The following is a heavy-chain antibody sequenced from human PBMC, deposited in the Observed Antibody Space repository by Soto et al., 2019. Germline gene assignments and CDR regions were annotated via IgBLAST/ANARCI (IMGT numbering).Heavy chain of an antibody. CDR1: GGSISSGGYS. V-gene: IGHV4-30-2*01. J-gene: IGHJ4*02. Sequence: QLQLQESGSGLVKPSQTLSLTCAVSGGSISSGGYSWSWIRQPPGKGLEWIGYIYHSGSTYYNPSLKSRVXXXLXRSKKQFSLKLSSVTAAETAVYYCARGMTTVTTLDYWGQGTLVTVSS. D-gene: IGHD4-17*01. CDR3: ARGMTTVTTLDY. CDR2: IYHSGST.